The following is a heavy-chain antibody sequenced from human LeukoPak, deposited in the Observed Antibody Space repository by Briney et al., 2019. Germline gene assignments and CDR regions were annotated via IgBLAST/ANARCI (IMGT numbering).Heavy chain of an antibody. CDR3: ARGGYGGRAFDI. Sequence: SQTLSLTCAISGDSVSSNSAAWNWIRQSPSRGLECLGRTYYRSKRFNDYAVSVKSRIIIDTDTSKNQFSMQLNSVTPEHTAVYYCARGGYGGRAFDIWGQGTMVTVSS. D-gene: IGHD3-22*01. V-gene: IGHV6-1*01. CDR2: TYYRSKRFN. J-gene: IGHJ3*02. CDR1: GDSVSSNSAA.